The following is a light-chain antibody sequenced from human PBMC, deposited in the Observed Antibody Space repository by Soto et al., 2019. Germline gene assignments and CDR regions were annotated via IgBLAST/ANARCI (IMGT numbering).Light chain of an antibody. CDR2: EVT. J-gene: IGLJ1*01. V-gene: IGLV2-14*01. CDR3: SSYTNIKTRDCV. CDR1: SGDIGSYNR. Sequence: QSALTQPASVSGSPGQSITISCTGTSGDIGSYNRVSWYQQHPGKAPKLIIYEVTDRPSGVSNRFSGSKSGNTASLTISGLQAEDEAEYYCSSYTNIKTRDCVFGTGTKLTVL.